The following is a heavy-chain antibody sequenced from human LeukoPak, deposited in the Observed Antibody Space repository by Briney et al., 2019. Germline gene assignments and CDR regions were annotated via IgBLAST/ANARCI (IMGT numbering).Heavy chain of an antibody. CDR1: GFSLSTSGVG. CDR2: IYWDDDK. CDR3: AHRRDWGSDFNY. J-gene: IGHJ4*02. Sequence: SGPTLVNPTQTLTLTCTFSGFSLSTSGVGVGWSRQPPGKALEWLALIYWDDDKHYSPSLKSSITITKDTSKNQVVLTMTNMDPVDTATYYCAHRRDWGSDFNYWGQGTLVTVSS. V-gene: IGHV2-5*02. D-gene: IGHD7-27*01.